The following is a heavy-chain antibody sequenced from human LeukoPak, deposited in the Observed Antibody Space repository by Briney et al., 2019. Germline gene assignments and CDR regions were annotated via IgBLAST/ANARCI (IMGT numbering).Heavy chain of an antibody. J-gene: IGHJ4*02. Sequence: PGGSLRLSCTASEFTVSRNYMLWVRQAPGKGLEWVSLIFSNGDTHYADSVKGRFTIPRDTSKNTVSLQMNGLRVEDTAVYYCTTLPHKDSRGYHDYWGQGILVTVSS. D-gene: IGHD3-22*01. V-gene: IGHV3-53*01. CDR1: EFTVSRNY. CDR2: IFSNGDT. CDR3: TTLPHKDSRGYHDY.